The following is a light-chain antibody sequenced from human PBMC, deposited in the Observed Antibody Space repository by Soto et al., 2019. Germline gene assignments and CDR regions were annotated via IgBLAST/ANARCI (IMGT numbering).Light chain of an antibody. V-gene: IGKV3-11*01. J-gene: IGKJ1*01. CDR3: QQRANWPRT. CDR2: DAS. Sequence: EIVLTQSPATLSLSPGEGVTLSCRASQSVDNYLAWYQQKPGQAPRLLIYDASNRAAGVPARFSGSGSGTDFTLTISSLDPDDFAVYYCQQRANWPRTVGQGTKVDI. CDR1: QSVDNY.